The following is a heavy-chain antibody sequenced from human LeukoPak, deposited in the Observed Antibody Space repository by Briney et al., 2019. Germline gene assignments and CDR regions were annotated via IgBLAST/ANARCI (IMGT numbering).Heavy chain of an antibody. D-gene: IGHD3-22*01. V-gene: IGHV7-4-1*02. J-gene: IGHJ5*02. CDR2: INTNTGNP. CDR1: GYTFTSYA. CDR3: AREKTPYYYDSSGPENWFDP. Sequence: RASVKVSCKASGYTFTSYAMNWVRQAPGQVLEWMGWINTNTGNPTYAQGFTGRFVFSLDTSVSTAYLQISSLKAEDTAVYYCAREKTPYYYDSSGPENWFDPWGQGTLVTVSS.